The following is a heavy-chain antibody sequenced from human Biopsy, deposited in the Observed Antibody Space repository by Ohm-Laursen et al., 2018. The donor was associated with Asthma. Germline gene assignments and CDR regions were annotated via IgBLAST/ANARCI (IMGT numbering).Heavy chain of an antibody. D-gene: IGHD6-13*01. CDR1: GGYMRSGNYY. J-gene: IGHJ6*02. CDR3: VRGSSSWHHGPFHYYYGLDV. CDR2: IYYSGTT. V-gene: IGHV4-39*01. Sequence: SQTLSLTCCLSSGSGGYMRSGNYYWGWIRQPPGKGLEWIGSIYYSGTTYYNPSLESRVTVPADTSKNQFSLKLTSVTAADTAVYYCVRGSSSWHHGPFHYYYGLDVWGQGTTATVSS.